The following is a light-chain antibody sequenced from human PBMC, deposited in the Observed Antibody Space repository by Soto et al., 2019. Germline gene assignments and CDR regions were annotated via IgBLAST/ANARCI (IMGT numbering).Light chain of an antibody. V-gene: IGKV1-5*03. CDR3: QQANSFPLT. Sequence: DIQMTQSPPTLSASAGDRVTITCRASESISSWLAWYQQKPGKAPKLLMYKASSLESGVPSRFSGSGSGTDFTLTISSLQPEDFATYYCQQANSFPLTFGGGTKVDIK. CDR1: ESISSW. CDR2: KAS. J-gene: IGKJ4*01.